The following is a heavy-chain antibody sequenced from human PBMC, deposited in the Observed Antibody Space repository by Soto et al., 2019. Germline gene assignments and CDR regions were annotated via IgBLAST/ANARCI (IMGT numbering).Heavy chain of an antibody. J-gene: IGHJ2*01. CDR2: IFPGGVNI. CDR3: ARGGSLYWYFDL. V-gene: IGHV1-46*01. Sequence: ASVKVSCKAIGYSFTIHYMHWVRQAPGQGLEWMGTIFPGGVNIAYAQKFQGRVTITRDTSASTAYMELSSLRSEDTAVYYCARGGSLYWYFDLWGRGTLVTVS. D-gene: IGHD1-26*01. CDR1: GYSFTIHY.